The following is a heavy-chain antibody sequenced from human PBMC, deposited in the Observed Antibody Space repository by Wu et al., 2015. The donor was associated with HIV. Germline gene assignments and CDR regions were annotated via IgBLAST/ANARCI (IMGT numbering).Heavy chain of an antibody. CDR1: GYTFNDYY. CDR2: INPNSGGT. D-gene: IGHD3-22*01. Sequence: QVQLVQSGAEVKKPGASMKVSCKASGYTFNDYYIQWVRQAPGQGLEWMGWINPNSGGTNYAQNFEDRVTMTRDTSITTAYMELSSLRSDDTGVYYCARDKRGYDSSGYYPDAFDIWGQGTMVTFSS. V-gene: IGHV1-2*02. CDR3: ARDKRGYDSSGYYPDAFDI. J-gene: IGHJ3*02.